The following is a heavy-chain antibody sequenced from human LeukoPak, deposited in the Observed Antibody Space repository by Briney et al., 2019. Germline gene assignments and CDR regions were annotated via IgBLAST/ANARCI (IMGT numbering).Heavy chain of an antibody. D-gene: IGHD3-9*01. CDR1: GFTFSNYA. Sequence: GGSLGLSCAASGFTFSNYAMSWVRQAPGKGLEWVSAITGSGGNTYYADSVKGRFTISRDNSKNTVFLQMNRLRAEDTAVYYCAKWGDYDVLTGYYVSDYWGQGTLVTVSS. CDR2: ITGSGGNT. J-gene: IGHJ4*02. V-gene: IGHV3-23*01. CDR3: AKWGDYDVLTGYYVSDY.